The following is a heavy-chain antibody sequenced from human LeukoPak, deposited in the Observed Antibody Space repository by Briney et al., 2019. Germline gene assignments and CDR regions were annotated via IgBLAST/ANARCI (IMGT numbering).Heavy chain of an antibody. V-gene: IGHV1-18*01. CDR3: ARDIFHWGDYGDSFDY. D-gene: IGHD4-17*01. CDR2: ISAYNGNT. J-gene: IGHJ4*02. Sequence: SVTVSCKPSGYTFTSYGISWVRQAPGQGREWMGWISAYNGNTNYAQKLQGRVTMTTDTSTSTAYMELRSLRSDDTAVYYCARDIFHWGDYGDSFDYWGQGTLVTVSS. CDR1: GYTFTSYG.